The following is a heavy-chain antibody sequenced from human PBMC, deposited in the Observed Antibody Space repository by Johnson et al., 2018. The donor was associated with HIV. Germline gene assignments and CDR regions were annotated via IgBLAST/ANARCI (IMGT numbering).Heavy chain of an antibody. CDR1: GFTFSSYG. V-gene: IGHV3-30*02. J-gene: IGHJ3*01. Sequence: QEQLVESGGGVVQPGGSLRLSCVVSGFTFSSYGMHWVRQAPGKGLEWVAFIWYDGNNKFYTDSVKGRFTVSRDNSKNTLYLQMNSLRPEDTAVYYCARDQITMMVVATGTFDLWGQGTMVTVSS. D-gene: IGHD3-22*01. CDR3: ARDQITMMVVATGTFDL. CDR2: IWYDGNNK.